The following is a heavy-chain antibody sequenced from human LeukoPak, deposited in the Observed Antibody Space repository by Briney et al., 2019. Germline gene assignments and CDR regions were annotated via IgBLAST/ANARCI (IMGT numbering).Heavy chain of an antibody. CDR2: IWSDGNNK. J-gene: IGHJ3*02. CDR1: GFTFSNAW. CDR3: VRERGPYDAFDI. Sequence: PGGSLRLSCAASGFTFSNAWMNWVRQAPGKGLEWVSVIWSDGNNKFYVDSVKGRFTIFRDNSKNTLDLQLNSLRAEDTAMYYCVRERGPYDAFDIWGQGTMVTVSS. V-gene: IGHV3-33*08.